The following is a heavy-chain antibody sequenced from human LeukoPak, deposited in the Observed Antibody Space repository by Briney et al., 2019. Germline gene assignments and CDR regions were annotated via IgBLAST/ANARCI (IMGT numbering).Heavy chain of an antibody. CDR3: ARKAAGWGVLDH. Sequence: GGSLRLSCAASGFMFETYWMNWVRQVPGEGLEWVANMKHDGSEEYYVESVKGRFIISRDNTNKLLYLRMNSLRAEDTAIYYCARKAAGWGVLDHWGQGILVTVSS. CDR1: GFMFETYW. V-gene: IGHV3-7*03. CDR2: MKHDGSEE. J-gene: IGHJ4*02. D-gene: IGHD3-10*01.